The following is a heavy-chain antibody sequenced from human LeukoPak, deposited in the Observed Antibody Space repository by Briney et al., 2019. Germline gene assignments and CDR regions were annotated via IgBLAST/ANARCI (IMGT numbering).Heavy chain of an antibody. D-gene: IGHD6-19*01. CDR1: GYTFTGYY. J-gene: IGHJ4*02. CDR2: INPNSGGT. CDR3: ARISSGWSYDY. Sequence: ASVKVSCKASGYTFTGYYMHWVQQAPGQGLEWMGRINPNSGGTNYAQKFQGRVTMTRDTSISTAYMELSRLRSDDTAVYYCARISSGWSYDYWGQGTLVTVSS. V-gene: IGHV1-2*06.